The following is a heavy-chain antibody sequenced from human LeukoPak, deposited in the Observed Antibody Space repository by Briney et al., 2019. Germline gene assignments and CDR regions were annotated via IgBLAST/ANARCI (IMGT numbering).Heavy chain of an antibody. CDR1: GFTFSSYS. CDR3: ARDPYGSGSYSFAYYYYYYGMDV. D-gene: IGHD3-10*01. CDR2: ISSSSSYI. Sequence: GGSLRVSCAASGFTFSSYSMNWVRQAPGKGLEWVSSISSSSSYIYYADSVKGRFTISRDNAKNSLYLQMNSLRAEDTAVYYCARDPYGSGSYSFAYYYYYYGMDVWGKGTTVTVSS. J-gene: IGHJ6*04. V-gene: IGHV3-21*01.